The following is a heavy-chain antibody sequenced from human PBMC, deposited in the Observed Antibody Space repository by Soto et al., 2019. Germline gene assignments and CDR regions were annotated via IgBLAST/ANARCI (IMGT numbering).Heavy chain of an antibody. CDR2: ISGNGGST. D-gene: IGHD3-10*01. J-gene: IGHJ6*03. CDR1: GLTFSDFS. Sequence: GGSLRLSCTTSGLTFSDFSMTWVRQAPGKGLEWVSSISGNGGSTYYAESVKGRFTISRDNSENKVSLQMNTLRGEDTAIYYCAKGSPYYYYTMEAWGKGTTVTVSS. CDR3: AKGSPYYYYTMEA. V-gene: IGHV3-23*01.